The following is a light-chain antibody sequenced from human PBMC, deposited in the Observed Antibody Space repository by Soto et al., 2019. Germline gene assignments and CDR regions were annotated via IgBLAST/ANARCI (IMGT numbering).Light chain of an antibody. V-gene: IGKV3-20*01. J-gene: IGKJ1*01. CDR2: AAS. CDR1: QSVRSSY. CDR3: QQYGSSRT. Sequence: EIVLTQSPDTLSLSPGESATLSCRASQSVRSSYLAWYQQTPGQTPRLLIYAASSRATGIPDRFSGSGSGTDFSLTISRLEAEDFAVYYCQQYGSSRTFGQGTKVDIK.